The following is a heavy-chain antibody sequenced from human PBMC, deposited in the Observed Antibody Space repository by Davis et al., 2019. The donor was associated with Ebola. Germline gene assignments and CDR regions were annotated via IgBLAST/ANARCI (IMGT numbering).Heavy chain of an antibody. D-gene: IGHD3-10*01. CDR2: SDPEDGEI. V-gene: IGHV1-24*01. Sequence: ASVKASCKVSPYSLTVLALQWVRQAPGKGPEWLGGSDPEDGEIVYAQKFHGRVTITRDTSASTAYMELSRLTSEDTAVYYCARVRIATLVLDPWGQGTLVTVSS. CDR1: PYSLTVLA. CDR3: ARVRIATLVLDP. J-gene: IGHJ5*02.